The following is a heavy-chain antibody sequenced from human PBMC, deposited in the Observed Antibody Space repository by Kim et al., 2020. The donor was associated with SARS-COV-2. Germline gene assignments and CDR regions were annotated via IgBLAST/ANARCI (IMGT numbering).Heavy chain of an antibody. J-gene: IGHJ6*01. CDR3: ARDHCRSTSPEHCYYYG. CDR2: ISYDGSNK. D-gene: IGHD2-2*01. CDR1: GFTFSSYA. Sequence: GGSLRLSCAASGFTFSSYAMHWVRQAPGKGLEWVAVISYDGSNKYYADSVKGRFTISRDNSKNTLYLQMNSLRAEDTAVYYCARDHCRSTSPEHCYYYG. V-gene: IGHV3-30-3*01.